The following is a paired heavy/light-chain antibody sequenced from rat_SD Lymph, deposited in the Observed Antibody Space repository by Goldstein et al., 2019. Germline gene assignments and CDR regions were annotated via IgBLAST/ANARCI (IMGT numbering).Heavy chain of an antibody. CDR3: ARDLNYGPGGFAY. CDR1: GFTFSNYG. V-gene: IGHV5-34*01. J-gene: IGHJ3*01. Sequence: EVQLVESGGGLVQPGRSLKLSCLASGFTFSNYGMNWIRQAPGKGLEWVASISSSSSYIYYADTVKGRFTISRDNAKNTLYLQMTSLRSEDTALYYCARDLNYGPGGFAYWGQGTLVTVSS. D-gene: IGHD1-11*01. CDR2: ISSSSSYI.
Light chain of an antibody. CDR2: WAS. J-gene: IGKJ1*01. CDR3: EQYYDTPWT. Sequence: DIVMTQTPSSQAVSAGEKVTMSCKSSQSLLYSENKKNYLAWYQQKPGQSPKLLISWASTRESGVPDRFIGSGSGTDFTLTISSVQAEDLAVYYCEQYYDTPWTFGGGTKLELK. CDR1: QSLLYSENKKNY. V-gene: IGKV8S4*01.